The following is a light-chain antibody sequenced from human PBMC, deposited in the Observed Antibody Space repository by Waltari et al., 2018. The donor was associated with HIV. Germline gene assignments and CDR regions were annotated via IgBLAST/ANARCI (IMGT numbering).Light chain of an antibody. CDR2: EVT. V-gene: IGLV2-8*01. CDR3: SSYAPTNNFYVL. CDR1: SRDIGGYNY. Sequence: QSALTQPPSASGSPGQSVTIPCTGTSRDIGGYNYVSWYQQHPGKAPKLIITEVTKRPSGVPDRFSGSKSGNTASLTVSGLQAEDEAHYYCSSYAPTNNFYVLFGGGTALTVL. J-gene: IGLJ2*01.